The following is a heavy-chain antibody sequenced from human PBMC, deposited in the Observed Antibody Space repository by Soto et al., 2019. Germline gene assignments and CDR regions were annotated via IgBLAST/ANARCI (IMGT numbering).Heavy chain of an antibody. J-gene: IGHJ6*02. V-gene: IGHV1-18*04. D-gene: IGHD6-13*01. CDR1: GYTFTSYG. CDR2: ISAYNGNT. Sequence: ASVKVSCKASGYTFTSYGISWVRQAPGQGLEWMGWISAYNGNTNYAQKLQGRVTMTTDTSTSTAYMELRSLRSDDTAVYYCARDFHKAAGTANYYYGMDVWGQGTTVTVSS. CDR3: ARDFHKAAGTANYYYGMDV.